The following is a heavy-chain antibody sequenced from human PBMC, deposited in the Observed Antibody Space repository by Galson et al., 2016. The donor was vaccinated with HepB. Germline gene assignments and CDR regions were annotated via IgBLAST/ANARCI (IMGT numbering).Heavy chain of an antibody. Sequence: QSGAEVKKPGESLEISCKGSGSDFTTDWIGWVRQMPGRGLEWMGIIYPDDSDVRYSQSFKGLVTMSVDKSISTAYLQWTSLKASDSGIYYCARLGGATDWGRGTQVIVSS. J-gene: IGHJ4*02. CDR1: GSDFTTDW. D-gene: IGHD1-26*01. V-gene: IGHV5-51*01. CDR3: ARLGGATD. CDR2: IYPDDSDV.